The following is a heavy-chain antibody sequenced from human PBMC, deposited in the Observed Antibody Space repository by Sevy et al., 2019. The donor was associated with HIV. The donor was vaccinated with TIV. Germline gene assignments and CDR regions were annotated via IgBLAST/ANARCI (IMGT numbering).Heavy chain of an antibody. Sequence: ASVKVSCKASGYTFISYGISWVRQAPGQGLEWMGWISAYNGNTNYAQKLQGRVTMTTDTSTSTAHMELRSLRSDDTAVYYCARDPQLNWFDPWGQGTLVTVSS. CDR3: ARDPQLNWFDP. V-gene: IGHV1-18*01. CDR1: GYTFISYG. CDR2: ISAYNGNT. J-gene: IGHJ5*02.